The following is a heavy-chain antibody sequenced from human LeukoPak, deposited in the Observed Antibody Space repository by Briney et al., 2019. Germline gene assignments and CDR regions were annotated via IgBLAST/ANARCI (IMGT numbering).Heavy chain of an antibody. V-gene: IGHV3-30-3*01. CDR3: AREVNDILTGYRNYYYYYGMDV. D-gene: IGHD3-9*01. CDR2: ISYDGSNK. CDR1: GFTSSSYA. Sequence: GGSLRLSCAASGFTSSSYAMHWVRQAPGKGLEWVAVISYDGSNKYYADSVKGRFTISRDNSKNTLYLQMNSLRAEDTAVYYCAREVNDILTGYRNYYYYYGMDVWGQGTTVTVSS. J-gene: IGHJ6*02.